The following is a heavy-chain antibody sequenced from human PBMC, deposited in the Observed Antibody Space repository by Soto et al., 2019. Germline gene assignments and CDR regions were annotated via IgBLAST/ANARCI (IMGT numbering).Heavy chain of an antibody. Sequence: GGSLRLSCVASGFTFRNYNMNWVRQAPGKGLEWVSHISIGGTTIDYADSVKGRFTISRDNAENTLYLQMNSLKAEDTAVYYCAKEVWSGPMDVWGQGTTVTVSS. CDR2: ISIGGTTI. J-gene: IGHJ6*02. V-gene: IGHV3-48*01. CDR1: GFTFRNYN. CDR3: AKEVWSGPMDV. D-gene: IGHD3-3*01.